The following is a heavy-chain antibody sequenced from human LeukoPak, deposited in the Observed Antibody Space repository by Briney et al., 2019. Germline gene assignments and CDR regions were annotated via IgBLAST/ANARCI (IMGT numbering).Heavy chain of an antibody. D-gene: IGHD3-22*01. Sequence: GSLRLSCTASGFTFGDYAMSWFRRAPGKGLEWVGFIRSKAYGGTTEYAASVKGRFTISRDDSKSIAYLQMNSLKTEDTAVYYCTRESGEYYYDSSGYYYTNDYWGQGTLVTVSS. CDR1: GFTFGDYA. CDR2: IRSKAYGGTT. V-gene: IGHV3-49*03. J-gene: IGHJ4*02. CDR3: TRESGEYYYDSSGYYYTNDY.